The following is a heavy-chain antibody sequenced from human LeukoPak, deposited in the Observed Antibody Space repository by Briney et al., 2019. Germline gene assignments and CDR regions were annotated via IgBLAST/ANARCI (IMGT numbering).Heavy chain of an antibody. CDR2: IYYSGST. D-gene: IGHD5-18*01. Sequence: SETLSLTCTVSGGSISSSDYYWGWIRQPPGKGLEWIGSIYYSGSTYYNPSLKSRVTISVDTSKNQFSLKLSSVTAADTAVYYCARTQTPYSYVDYWGQGTLVTVSS. V-gene: IGHV4-39*07. CDR1: GGSISSSDYY. J-gene: IGHJ4*02. CDR3: ARTQTPYSYVDY.